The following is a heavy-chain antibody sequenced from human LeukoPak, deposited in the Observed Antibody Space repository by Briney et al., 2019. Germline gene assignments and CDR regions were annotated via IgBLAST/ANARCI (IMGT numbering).Heavy chain of an antibody. V-gene: IGHV4-39*01. CDR2: IYYSGST. D-gene: IGHD3-16*02. J-gene: IGHJ4*02. Sequence: SETLSLTCTVSGGSISSSSYYWGWIRQPPGKGLEWIGSIYYSGSTYYNPSLKSRVTIFVDTSKNQFSLKLSSVTAADTAVYYCATTYYDYVWGSYRHDYWGQGTLVTVSS. CDR3: ATTYYDYVWGSYRHDY. CDR1: GGSISSSSYY.